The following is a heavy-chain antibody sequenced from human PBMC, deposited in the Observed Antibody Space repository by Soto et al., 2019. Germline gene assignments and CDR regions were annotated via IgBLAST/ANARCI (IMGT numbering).Heavy chain of an antibody. J-gene: IGHJ4*02. Sequence: QVQLVESGGGVVQPGRSLRLSCAASGFSFSNNGMHWVRQAPGKGLEWVAIISYDGSKKYYADSVKGRFTISRDNSKNTLYLQVNSLRVEDTAIYYCAKDRVESGLGEIDYWGQGTLVTVSS. CDR3: AKDRVESGLGEIDY. CDR2: ISYDGSKK. V-gene: IGHV3-30*18. D-gene: IGHD3-16*01. CDR1: GFSFSNNG.